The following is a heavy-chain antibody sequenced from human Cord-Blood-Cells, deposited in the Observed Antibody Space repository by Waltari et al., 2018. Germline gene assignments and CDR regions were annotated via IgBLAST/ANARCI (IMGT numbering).Heavy chain of an antibody. V-gene: IGHV1-69*01. CDR2: IIPIFGTA. Sequence: QVQLVQSGAEVKKPGSSVNVSCKASGGTFSSYAISWLRPAPGQGLEWMGGIIPIFGTANYAQKFQGRVTITADESTSTAYMELSSLRSEDTAVYYCARAYYYDSSGYDAFDIWGQGTMVTVSS. CDR1: GGTFSSYA. CDR3: ARAYYYDSSGYDAFDI. D-gene: IGHD3-22*01. J-gene: IGHJ3*02.